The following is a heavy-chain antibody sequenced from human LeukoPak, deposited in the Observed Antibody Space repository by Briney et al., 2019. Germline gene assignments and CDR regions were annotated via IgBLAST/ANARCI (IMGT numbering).Heavy chain of an antibody. CDR2: ICVSGGST. D-gene: IGHD7-27*01. CDR1: GFTFCIYA. Sequence: GGSLRLSCAASGFTFCIYAKNGVRQAPGKGLGWVSGICVSGGSTYYADSVKGRFTISRDNSENTLYLQMNSLRAEDTAVYYCARDLPPGFDYCGQGSLVTVSS. CDR3: ARDLPPGFDY. J-gene: IGHJ4*02. V-gene: IGHV3-23*01.